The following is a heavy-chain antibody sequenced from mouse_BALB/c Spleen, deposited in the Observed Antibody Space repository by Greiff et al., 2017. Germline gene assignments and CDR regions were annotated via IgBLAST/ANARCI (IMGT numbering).Heavy chain of an antibody. Sequence: EVQGVESGGGLVQPGGSRKLSCAASGFTFSSFGMHWVRQAPEKGLEWGAYISSGSSTIYYADTVKGRFTISRDNPKTTLFLQMTRLRSEDTAMYSCARGGSRSVDYWVHGPTLTVSS. CDR3: ARGGSRSVDY. D-gene: IGHD3-1*01. J-gene: IGHJ2*01. CDR2: ISSGSSTI. CDR1: GFTFSSFG. V-gene: IGHV5-17*02.